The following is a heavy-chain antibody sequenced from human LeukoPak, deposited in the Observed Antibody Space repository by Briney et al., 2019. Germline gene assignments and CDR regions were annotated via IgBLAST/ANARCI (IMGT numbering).Heavy chain of an antibody. V-gene: IGHV3-7*01. D-gene: IGHD2-15*01. J-gene: IGHJ2*01. CDR2: IKQDGSEK. Sequence: PGGSLRLSCAASGFTFSSYWMSWVRQAPGKGLEWVANIKQDGSEKYYVDSVKGRFTISRDNAKNSLYLQMNSLRAEDTAVYYCAREAAVVVAATSSYWYFDLWGRGTLVTVSS. CDR1: GFTFSSYW. CDR3: AREAAVVVAATSSYWYFDL.